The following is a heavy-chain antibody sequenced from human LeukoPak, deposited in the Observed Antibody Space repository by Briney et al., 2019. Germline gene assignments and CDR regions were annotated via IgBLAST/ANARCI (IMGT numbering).Heavy chain of an antibody. V-gene: IGHV3-43*01. D-gene: IGHD3-10*01. J-gene: IGHJ3*01. Sequence: GGSLRLSCSASGFTFDDYSMHWVRQVPGRGLEWVSLISGNGATTYYADSVKGRFTVFRDNSKNTVDLQMDSLRGDDSALYYCAKGVDFYASGSLFSPFYVWGQGTTVTVSS. CDR3: AKGVDFYASGSLFSPFYV. CDR2: ISGNGATT. CDR1: GFTFDDYS.